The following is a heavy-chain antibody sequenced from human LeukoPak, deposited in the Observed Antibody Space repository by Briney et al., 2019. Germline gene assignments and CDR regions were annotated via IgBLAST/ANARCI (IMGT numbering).Heavy chain of an antibody. J-gene: IGHJ4*02. CDR1: GFTFSSYA. D-gene: IGHD3-3*01. V-gene: IGHV3-30*02. CDR2: IRYDGSNK. Sequence: GGSLRLSCAASGFTFSSYAMYWVRQAPGKGLEWVAFIRYDGSNKYYADSVKGRFTISRDNSKNTLYLQMNSLRAEDTAVYYCAKRDDFWSGSFFDYWGQGTLVTVSS. CDR3: AKRDDFWSGSFFDY.